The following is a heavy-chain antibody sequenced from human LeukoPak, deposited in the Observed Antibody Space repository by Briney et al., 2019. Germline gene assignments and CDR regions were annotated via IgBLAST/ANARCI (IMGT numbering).Heavy chain of an antibody. CDR2: IHPNNGGT. V-gene: IGHV1-2*02. D-gene: IGHD2-8*01. CDR1: GYTFTNHE. J-gene: IGHJ4*02. CDR3: ARNALGLSY. Sequence: ASVKVSCKTSGYTFTNHEIYWVRQAPGQGLEWMGWIHPNNGGTNYAQNFQGRVTMTRDTSISTAYMELSRMIPDDTAIYYCARNALGLSYWGQGTLVTVSS.